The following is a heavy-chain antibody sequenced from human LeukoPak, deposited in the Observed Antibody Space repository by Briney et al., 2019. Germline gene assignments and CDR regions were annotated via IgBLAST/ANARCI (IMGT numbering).Heavy chain of an antibody. CDR1: GGTFSSYA. J-gene: IGHJ6*03. V-gene: IGHV1-69*05. D-gene: IGHD2-2*01. CDR3: ARVVKDIVVVPAAMDYYYYYVDV. Sequence: ASVKVSCKASGGTFSSYAISWVRQAPGQGLEWMGGIIPIFGTANYAQKFQGGVTITTDESTSTAYMELSSLRSEDTAVYYCARVVKDIVVVPAAMDYYYYYVDVRGKGTTVTVSS. CDR2: IIPIFGTA.